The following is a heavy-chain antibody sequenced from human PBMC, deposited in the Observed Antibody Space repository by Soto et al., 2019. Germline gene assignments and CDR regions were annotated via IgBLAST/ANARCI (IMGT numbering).Heavy chain of an antibody. CDR1: GGTFSSYA. CDR3: ARNLLRYFDWLLPNWFDP. J-gene: IGHJ5*02. Sequence: QVQLVQSGAEVKKPGSSVKVSCKASGGTFSSYAISWVRQAPGQGLEWMGGLIPIFGTANYAQKFQGRVTITADKSTSTAYMELSSLRSEDTAVYYCARNLLRYFDWLLPNWFDPWGQGTLVTVSS. CDR2: LIPIFGTA. D-gene: IGHD3-9*01. V-gene: IGHV1-69*06.